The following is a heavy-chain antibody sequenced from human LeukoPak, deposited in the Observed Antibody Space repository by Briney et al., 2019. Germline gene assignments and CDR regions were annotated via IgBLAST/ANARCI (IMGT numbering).Heavy chain of an antibody. CDR1: GFTFSRYS. CDR2: ISNDGSNK. D-gene: IGHD3-22*01. V-gene: IGHV3-30*04. CDR3: ASGGVVINFDF. Sequence: GRSLRLSCAASGFTFSRYSMHWVRQAPGKGPEWVAVISNDGSNKDYADSVKGRLTISRDNSKNTLYLQMNTLRAEDTAVYYCASGGVVINFDFWGQGTLVTVSS. J-gene: IGHJ4*02.